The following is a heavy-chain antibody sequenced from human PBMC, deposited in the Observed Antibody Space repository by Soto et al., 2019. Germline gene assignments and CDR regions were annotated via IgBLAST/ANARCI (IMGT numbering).Heavy chain of an antibody. V-gene: IGHV3-30-3*01. CDR2: ISYDGSNK. D-gene: IGHD1-26*01. Sequence: PGGSLRLSCAASGFTFSSYAMHWVRQAPGKGLEWVAVISYDGSNKYYADSVKGRFTISRDNSKNTLYLQMNSLRAEDTAVYYCARGSEKWELLLGSVDYWGQGTLVTVSS. CDR1: GFTFSSYA. CDR3: ARGSEKWELLLGSVDY. J-gene: IGHJ4*02.